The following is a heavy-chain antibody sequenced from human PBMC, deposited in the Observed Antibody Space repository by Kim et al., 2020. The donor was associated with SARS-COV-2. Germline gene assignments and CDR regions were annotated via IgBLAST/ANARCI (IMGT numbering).Heavy chain of an antibody. CDR3: ARDILAPGSTYYFDY. D-gene: IGHD6-13*01. CDR1: GDSVSSHY. CDR2: IYYSGVT. V-gene: IGHV4-59*02. J-gene: IGHJ4*02. Sequence: SETLSLTCSVSGDSVSSHYWSWIRQPPGKGLEWIGYIYYSGVTNYNPSLKSRVTMSVDTSKNQLSLRLSSVTAADTAIYYCARDILAPGSTYYFDYWGPGTLVTVSS.